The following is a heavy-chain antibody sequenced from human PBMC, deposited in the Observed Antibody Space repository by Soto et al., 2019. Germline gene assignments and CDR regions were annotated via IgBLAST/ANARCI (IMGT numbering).Heavy chain of an antibody. V-gene: IGHV4-59*01. CDR3: ARLTSCYSCWFDP. D-gene: IGHD2-15*01. J-gene: IGHJ5*02. CDR1: GGSISSYY. CDR2: IYYSGST. Sequence: QVQLQESGPGLVKPSETLSLTCTVSGGSISSYYWSWIRQPPGKGLEWIGYIYYSGSTNYNPSLKSRVTISVDTSKNQFSLKLSSVTAADTAVYYCARLTSCYSCWFDPWDQGTLVTVSS.